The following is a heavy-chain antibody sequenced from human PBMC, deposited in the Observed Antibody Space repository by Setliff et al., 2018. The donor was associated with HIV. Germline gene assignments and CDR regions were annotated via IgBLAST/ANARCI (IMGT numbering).Heavy chain of an antibody. D-gene: IGHD2-8*01. V-gene: IGHV3-7*03. CDR2: ISPEGNKK. CDR3: ARVLLRTNPLYGVASNWFDP. CDR1: GFTFSSYA. Sequence: LSLSCAASGFTFSSYAMSWVRQAPGKGLEWVANISPEGNKKYYVGSVKGRFTSSRDNAKSSLFLQMSGLRPEDTAVYYCARVLLRTNPLYGVASNWFDPWGQGTLVTVSS. J-gene: IGHJ5*02.